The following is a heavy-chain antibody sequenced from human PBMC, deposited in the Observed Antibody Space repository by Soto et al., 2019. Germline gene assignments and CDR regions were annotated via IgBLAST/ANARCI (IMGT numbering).Heavy chain of an antibody. D-gene: IGHD3-10*01. Sequence: QVQLVESGGGVVQPGRSLRLSCAASGFTFSSYGMYWVRQAPGKGLEWVAIISYDGSKKYYADSVKGRFTISRDNSKNTLQLQMKSLRVEDTAVYYCAQEAVFRGLWYGMDVWGQGTTVTVSS. V-gene: IGHV3-30*18. J-gene: IGHJ6*02. CDR1: GFTFSSYG. CDR3: AQEAVFRGLWYGMDV. CDR2: ISYDGSKK.